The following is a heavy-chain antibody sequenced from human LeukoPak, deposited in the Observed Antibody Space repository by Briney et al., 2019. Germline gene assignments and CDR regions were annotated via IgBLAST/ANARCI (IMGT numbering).Heavy chain of an antibody. Sequence: SVKVSCKASGGTFISYAISWVRQAPGQGLEWMGGIIPIFGTANYAQKFQGRVTITADESTSTAYMELSSLRSEDTAVYYCARDAKSGGSSWSTPKYYFDYWGQGTLVTVSS. J-gene: IGHJ4*02. CDR1: GGTFISYA. D-gene: IGHD6-13*01. CDR2: IIPIFGTA. V-gene: IGHV1-69*13. CDR3: ARDAKSGGSSWSTPKYYFDY.